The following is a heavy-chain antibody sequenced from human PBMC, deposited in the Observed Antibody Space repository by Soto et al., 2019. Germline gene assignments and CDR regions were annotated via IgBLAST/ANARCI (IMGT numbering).Heavy chain of an antibody. J-gene: IGHJ6*02. V-gene: IGHV4-61*01. CDR1: GGSVSSGSYY. Sequence: QVQLQESGPGLVKPSETLSLTCTVSGGSVSSGSYYWSWIRQPPGKGLEWIGYIYYSGSTNYNPSLKSRXXIXVXMSKNQFSLTLSSVPAADTAVYYCARGSFYYYGMDVWGQGTTVTVSS. CDR3: ARGSFYYYGMDV. CDR2: IYYSGST.